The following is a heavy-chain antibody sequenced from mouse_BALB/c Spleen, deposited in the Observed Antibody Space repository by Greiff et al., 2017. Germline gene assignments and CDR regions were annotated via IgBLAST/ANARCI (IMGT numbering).Heavy chain of an antibody. CDR2: ISSGSSTI. CDR3: AGGDY. J-gene: IGHJ4*01. V-gene: IGHV5-17*02. Sequence: EVQGVESGGGLVQPGGSRKLSCAASGFTFSSFGMHWVRQAPEKGLEWVAYISSGSSTIYYADTVKGRFTISRDNPKNTLFLQMTSLRSEDTAMYYCAGGDYWGQGTSVTVSS. CDR1: GFTFSSFG.